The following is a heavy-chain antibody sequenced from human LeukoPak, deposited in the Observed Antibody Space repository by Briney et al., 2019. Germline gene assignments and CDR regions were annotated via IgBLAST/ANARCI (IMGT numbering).Heavy chain of an antibody. CDR1: GFTFTDYA. D-gene: IGHD5-18*01. Sequence: GGSLRLSCAASGFTFTDYAMSWVRQAPGKGLEWVSAISASGVGTYYADSVKGRFTISRDNSKNTLYLQMNSLRAEDTALYYCAKDGRGGYSYGSYFDYWGQGILVTVSS. J-gene: IGHJ4*02. CDR2: ISASGVGT. CDR3: AKDGRGGYSYGSYFDY. V-gene: IGHV3-23*01.